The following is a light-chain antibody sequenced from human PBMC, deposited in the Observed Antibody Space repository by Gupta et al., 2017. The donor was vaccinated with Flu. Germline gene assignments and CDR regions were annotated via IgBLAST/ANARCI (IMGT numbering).Light chain of an antibody. CDR1: LLMKKS. CDR2: KDT. CDR3: QKADTDNTYI. V-gene: IGLV3-25*03. Sequence: SSELTQPPSVSLSPGQTAPLTCSGDLLMKKSAFWYQHRPGPPPVLVSDKDTERPSGVPGRFAGSSSGTIARFTISGVQADDDAYYLCQKADTDNTYIFGSGTRVTVL. J-gene: IGLJ1*01.